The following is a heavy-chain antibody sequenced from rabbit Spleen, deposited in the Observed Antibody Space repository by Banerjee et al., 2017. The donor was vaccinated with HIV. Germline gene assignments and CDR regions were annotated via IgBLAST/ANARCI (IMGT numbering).Heavy chain of an antibody. CDR3: TRDAAGREDFNL. CDR1: GLDLSSRYW. CDR2: IDVGKSGNT. J-gene: IGHJ4*01. D-gene: IGHD4-2*01. Sequence: QSLEESGGDLVKPGASLTLTCKASGLDLSSRYWVCWVRQAPGKGLEWIACIDVGKSGNTYYASWAKGRFTISKTSSTTVALQVPSLTAADTATYFCTRDAAGREDFNLWGPGTLVTVS. V-gene: IGHV1S40*01.